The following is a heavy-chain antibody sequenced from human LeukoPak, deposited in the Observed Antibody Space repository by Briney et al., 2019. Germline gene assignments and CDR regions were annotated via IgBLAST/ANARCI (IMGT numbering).Heavy chain of an antibody. J-gene: IGHJ4*02. CDR2: ISRSSTTI. Sequence: GGSLRLSCAASAFNFSTYSMTWVRQAPGKGLEWVSYISRSSTTIYYADSVKGRFTISRDNAKNSLYLQMNSLRAEDTAVYYCARDRLPYYYDSSGYFDYWGQGTLVTVSS. V-gene: IGHV3-48*01. CDR3: ARDRLPYYYDSSGYFDY. D-gene: IGHD3-22*01. CDR1: AFNFSTYS.